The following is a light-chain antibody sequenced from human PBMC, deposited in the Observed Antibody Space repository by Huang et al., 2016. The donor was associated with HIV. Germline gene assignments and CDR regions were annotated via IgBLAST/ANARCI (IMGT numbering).Light chain of an antibody. CDR2: AAS. CDR1: KSISRY. V-gene: IGKV1-39*01. J-gene: IGKJ4*01. Sequence: DIQMTQSPSSLSASVGDRVTITCRASKSISRYLNWYQQKPGEAPKLLIYAASSLQSGVPSRFSGSGSGTDFTLTISSLQPEDFATYYCQESYSTPPLTFGGGTKVEIK. CDR3: QESYSTPPLT.